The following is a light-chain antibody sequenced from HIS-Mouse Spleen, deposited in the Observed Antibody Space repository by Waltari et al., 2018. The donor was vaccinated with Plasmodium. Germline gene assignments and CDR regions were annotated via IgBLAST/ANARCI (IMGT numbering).Light chain of an antibody. CDR1: QSVSSN. Sequence: EIVMTQSPATLSVSPGERATLSCRASQSVSSNLAWYQQKPGQAPRLLIYGASNRATGIPARFSGSGSGTDFTLTISSLEPEDFALYYCQQRSNRPPTFGQGTRLEIK. V-gene: IGKV3-11*01. CDR2: GAS. J-gene: IGKJ5*01. CDR3: QQRSNRPPT.